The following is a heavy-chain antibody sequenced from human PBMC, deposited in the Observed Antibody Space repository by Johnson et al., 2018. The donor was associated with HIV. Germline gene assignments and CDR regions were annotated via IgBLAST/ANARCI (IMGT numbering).Heavy chain of an antibody. CDR2: ISRSSSTI. V-gene: IGHV3-11*01. J-gene: IGHJ3*02. CDR1: GFTFSDYY. Sequence: QEQLEESGGGVVQPGGSLRLSCAASGFTFSDYYMSWIRQAPGKGLEWVSYISRSSSTIYYADSVKGRFPLSRANAKNSLNLQLNSLRAEDTAVYSCARATYYYDSSCYYYGGASAFDILGQGTMFTVSS. CDR3: ARATYYYDSSCYYYGGASAFDI. D-gene: IGHD3-22*01.